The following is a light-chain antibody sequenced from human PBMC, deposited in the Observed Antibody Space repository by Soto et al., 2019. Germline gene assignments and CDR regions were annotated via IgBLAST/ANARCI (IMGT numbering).Light chain of an antibody. CDR1: SSDIGAYNY. Sequence: QSALTQPASVSGSPGQSITISCTGTSSDIGAYNYVSWYQQHPGKAPRLIIYEVSNRPSGVSNRFSGSKSGNTASLTISGLQAEDEADYFCSSYRDSSTVFGGGTKLTVL. CDR2: EVS. CDR3: SSYRDSSTV. J-gene: IGLJ2*01. V-gene: IGLV2-14*01.